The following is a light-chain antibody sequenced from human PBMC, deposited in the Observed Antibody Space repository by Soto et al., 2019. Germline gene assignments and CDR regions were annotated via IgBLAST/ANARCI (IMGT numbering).Light chain of an antibody. V-gene: IGKV1-33*01. J-gene: IGKJ4*01. CDR3: TQCDDRPLT. Sequence: DIQMTQSPSSLSASVGDRVTITCHASQAISNYLNWYQQKPGKAPMLLISDASTMETGGSSRFSGSGSGTDFTFTISSLQPEDLATYFWTQCDDRPLTFGGGTKVEI. CDR1: QAISNY. CDR2: DAS.